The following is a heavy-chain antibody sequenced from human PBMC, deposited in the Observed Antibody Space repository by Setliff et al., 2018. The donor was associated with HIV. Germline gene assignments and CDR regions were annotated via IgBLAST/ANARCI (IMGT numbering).Heavy chain of an antibody. V-gene: IGHV1-18*01. Sequence: ASVKVSCKASGYTFTNYGISWVRQAPGQGPEWLGWISAYNGDTKYAQKFQGRVTMTTDTSTTTAHMEPRSLRSDDTAVYYCARLKGVLVVMLDAFDIWGQGTMVT. CDR2: ISAYNGDT. J-gene: IGHJ3*02. D-gene: IGHD2-15*01. CDR3: ARLKGVLVVMLDAFDI. CDR1: GYTFTNYG.